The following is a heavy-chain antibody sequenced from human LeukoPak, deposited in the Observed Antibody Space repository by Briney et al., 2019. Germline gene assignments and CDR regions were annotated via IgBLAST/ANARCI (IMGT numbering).Heavy chain of an antibody. CDR1: GGSFSGYY. CDR2: INHSGST. D-gene: IGHD4-17*01. J-gene: IGHJ4*02. CDR3: VIDYGDYGDY. Sequence: SETLSLTCAVYGGSFSGYYWSWIRQPPGKGLEWIGEINHSGSTNYNPSLKSRVTISVGTSKNQFSLKLSSVTAADTAVYYCVIDYGDYGDYWGQGTLVTVSS. V-gene: IGHV4-34*01.